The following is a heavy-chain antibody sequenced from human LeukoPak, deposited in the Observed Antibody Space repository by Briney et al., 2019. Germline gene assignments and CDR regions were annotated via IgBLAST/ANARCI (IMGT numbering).Heavy chain of an antibody. V-gene: IGHV3-23*01. CDR1: GFTFSSYG. Sequence: GGSPRLSCAASGFTFSSYGMSWVRQAPGKGLEWVSAISGSGGSTYYADSVKGRFTISRDNSKNTLYLHMNSLRAEDTAVYYCAKDLGGYLYYYYYYMDVWGKGTTVTIFS. J-gene: IGHJ6*03. CDR2: ISGSGGST. D-gene: IGHD3-22*01. CDR3: AKDLGGYLYYYYYYMDV.